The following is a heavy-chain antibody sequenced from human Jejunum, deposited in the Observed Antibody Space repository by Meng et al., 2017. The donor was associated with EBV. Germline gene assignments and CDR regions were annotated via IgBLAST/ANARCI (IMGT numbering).Heavy chain of an antibody. CDR2: INQVGST. D-gene: IGHD1-14*01. J-gene: IGHJ4*02. Sequence: LRESGPGRVKPSGPLSLTCAVSTDFISSYEWWSWVRQPPGKGLAWLGEINQVGSTYYNPSLKSRVTISIDTSKRQFSLRLNSMTAADTAVYYCARASSERLLDYWGQGTLVTVSS. CDR3: ARASSERLLDY. V-gene: IGHV4-4*02. CDR1: TDFISSYEW.